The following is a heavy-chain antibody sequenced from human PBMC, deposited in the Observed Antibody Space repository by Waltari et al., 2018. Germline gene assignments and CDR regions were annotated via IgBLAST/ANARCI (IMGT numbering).Heavy chain of an antibody. Sequence: QVQLQESGPGLVKPSQTLSLPCPVPGGSLRSGGYYWSWIRQHPGKGLEWIGYIYYSGSTYYNPSLKSLVTISVDTSKNQFSLNLSSVTAADTAMYYCARGYHYYDSSGFSYYFDYWGQGTLVTVSS. V-gene: IGHV4-31*01. CDR2: IYYSGST. D-gene: IGHD3-22*01. CDR3: ARGYHYYDSSGFSYYFDY. J-gene: IGHJ4*02. CDR1: GGSLRSGGYY.